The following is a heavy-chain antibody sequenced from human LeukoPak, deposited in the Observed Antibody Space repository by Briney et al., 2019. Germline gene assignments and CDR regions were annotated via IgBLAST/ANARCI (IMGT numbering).Heavy chain of an antibody. Sequence: SETLSLTCTVSGGSISSHYWSWIRQPPGKGLEWIGYIYYSGSTNYNPSLKSRVTIPVDTSKNQFSLKLSSVTAADTAVYYCAREKLRFLEGAFDIWGQGTMVTVSS. D-gene: IGHD3-3*01. CDR3: AREKLRFLEGAFDI. V-gene: IGHV4-59*11. CDR1: GGSISSHY. CDR2: IYYSGST. J-gene: IGHJ3*02.